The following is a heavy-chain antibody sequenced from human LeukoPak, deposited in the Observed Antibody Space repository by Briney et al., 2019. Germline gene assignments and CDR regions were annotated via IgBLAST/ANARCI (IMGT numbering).Heavy chain of an antibody. V-gene: IGHV3-23*01. Sequence: GGSLRLSCAASGFTFSSYAMSWVRQAPGKGLEWVSAISGSGGSTYYADSVKGRFTISRDNFENTLYLQMNSLRAEDTAVYYCARVPYYDLWSGPGYFDYWGQGTLVTVSA. CDR1: GFTFSSYA. J-gene: IGHJ4*02. D-gene: IGHD3-3*01. CDR3: ARVPYYDLWSGPGYFDY. CDR2: ISGSGGST.